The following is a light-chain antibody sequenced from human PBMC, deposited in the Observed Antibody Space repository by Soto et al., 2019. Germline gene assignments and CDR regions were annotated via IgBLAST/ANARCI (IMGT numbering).Light chain of an antibody. J-gene: IGKJ4*01. V-gene: IGKV1-33*01. CDR3: QQYDNLPPLT. Sequence: DIQMTQSPSSLSASVGDRVTITCQASQGIGNYLNWYQQKVGKAPKLLIYDASNLETGVPSRFSVSGSGTDFNFTISSLQPEDMATYYCQQYDNLPPLTFGGGTKVEIK. CDR2: DAS. CDR1: QGIGNY.